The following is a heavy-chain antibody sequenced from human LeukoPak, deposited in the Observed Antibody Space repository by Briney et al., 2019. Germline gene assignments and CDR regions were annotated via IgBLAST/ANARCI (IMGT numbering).Heavy chain of an antibody. CDR2: IKPSGGST. V-gene: IGHV1-46*03. D-gene: IGHD3-22*01. Sequence: ASVKVSCKASGYTFTSYYMHWVRQAPGQGLEWMGIIKPSGGSTSYAQKFQGRVTMTRDTSTSTVYMERSRLRSEDTAVYYCASQPDVEDSSGYYFDYWGQGTLVTVSS. CDR3: ASQPDVEDSSGYYFDY. J-gene: IGHJ4*02. CDR1: GYTFTSYY.